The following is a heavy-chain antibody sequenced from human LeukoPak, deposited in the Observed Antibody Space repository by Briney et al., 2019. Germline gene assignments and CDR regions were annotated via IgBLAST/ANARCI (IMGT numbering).Heavy chain of an antibody. J-gene: IGHJ6*02. CDR3: AREGWLAYYYGMDV. D-gene: IGHD6-19*01. V-gene: IGHV3-23*01. Sequence: GGSLRLSCAASGFTFSSYAMSWVRQAPGKGLEWVSAISGSGGSTYYADSVKGRFTISRDNSKNTLYLQMNSLRAEDTAVYYCAREGWLAYYYGMDVWGQGTTVTVSS. CDR2: ISGSGGST. CDR1: GFTFSSYA.